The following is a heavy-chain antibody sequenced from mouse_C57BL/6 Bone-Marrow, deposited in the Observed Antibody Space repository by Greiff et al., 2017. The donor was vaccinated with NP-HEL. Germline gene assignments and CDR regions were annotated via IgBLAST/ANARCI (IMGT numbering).Heavy chain of an antibody. CDR2: IDPSDSYT. CDR1: GYTFTSYW. D-gene: IGHD2-4*01. J-gene: IGHJ1*03. Sequence: QVQLQQPGAELVKPGASVKLSCKASGYTFTSYWMQWVKQRPGQGLEWIGEIDPSDSYTNYNQKFKGKATLTVDTSSSTAYMQLSSLTSEDSAVYYCARSGSTMITTPYWYFDVWGTGTTVTVSS. CDR3: ARSGSTMITTPYWYFDV. V-gene: IGHV1-50*01.